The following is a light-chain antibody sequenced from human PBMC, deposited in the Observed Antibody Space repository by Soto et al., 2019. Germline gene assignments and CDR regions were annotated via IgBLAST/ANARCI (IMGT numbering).Light chain of an antibody. CDR1: SSDVGSYNL. CDR2: EGS. CDR3: CSYAGSTPYV. J-gene: IGLJ1*01. V-gene: IGLV2-23*01. Sequence: ALTQPASVSGSPGQSITISCTGTSSDVGSYNLVSWYQQHPGKAPKLMIYEGSKRPSGVSNRFSGSKSGNTASLTISGLQAEDEADYYCCSYAGSTPYVFGTGTKLTVL.